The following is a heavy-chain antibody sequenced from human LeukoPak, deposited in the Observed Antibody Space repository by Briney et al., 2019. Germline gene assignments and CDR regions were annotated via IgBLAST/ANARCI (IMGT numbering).Heavy chain of an antibody. CDR3: ARLARAVASFDY. V-gene: IGHV4-34*01. D-gene: IGHD6-19*01. CDR1: GGSFSGYY. J-gene: IGHJ4*02. CDR2: INHSGST. Sequence: SETLSLTCAVYGGSFSGYYWSWIRQPPGKGLEWIGEINHSGSTNYNPSLKSRVTILVDTSKNQFSLKLSSVTAADTAVYYCARLARAVASFDYWGQGTLVTVSS.